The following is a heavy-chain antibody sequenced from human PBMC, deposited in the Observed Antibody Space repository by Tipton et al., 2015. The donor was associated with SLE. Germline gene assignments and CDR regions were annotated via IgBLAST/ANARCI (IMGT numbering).Heavy chain of an antibody. V-gene: IGHV4-61*09. CDR3: SRGGPLIAARPAFDI. Sequence: TLSLTCTVSGGSLSSGYYYWSWIRQPAGKGLEWIGHTYPGGSTNSNPSLKSRVTISIDTSRNEFSLKLSSVTAADTAVYYCSRGGPLIAARPAFDIWGQGTMVTVSS. CDR1: GGSLSSGYYY. D-gene: IGHD6-6*01. CDR2: TYPGGST. J-gene: IGHJ3*02.